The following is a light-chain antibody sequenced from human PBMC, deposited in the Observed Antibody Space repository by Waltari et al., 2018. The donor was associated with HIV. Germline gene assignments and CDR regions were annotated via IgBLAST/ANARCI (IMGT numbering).Light chain of an antibody. V-gene: IGKV4-1*01. CDR3: QQYYTVRPT. Sequence: DIVMTQSPDSLAVSLGERATIKCKSSQRVLYSSNNKSYLAWYQQKPGQSPKLLIYWASTRESGVPDRFSGSGSGTDFSLTISSLQAADVAVYYCQQYYTVRPTFGGGTKVEIK. J-gene: IGKJ4*01. CDR1: QRVLYSSNNKSY. CDR2: WAS.